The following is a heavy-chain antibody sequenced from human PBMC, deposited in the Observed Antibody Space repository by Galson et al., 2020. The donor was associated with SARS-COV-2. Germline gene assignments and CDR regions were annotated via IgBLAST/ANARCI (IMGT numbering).Heavy chain of an antibody. J-gene: IGHJ1*01. D-gene: IGHD3-10*01. V-gene: IGHV4-39*01. CDR2: IYYSGST. CDR3: ARGSGSYYYFHK. CDR1: GGSISSSSYY. Sequence: SETLSLTCTVPGGSISSSSYYWNWIRQPPGKGLEWIGSIYYSGSTNHSPSLKSRVTLSIDTSKNQFSLKLNSVTAADTAVYYCARGSGSYYYFHKWGQGTLVTASS.